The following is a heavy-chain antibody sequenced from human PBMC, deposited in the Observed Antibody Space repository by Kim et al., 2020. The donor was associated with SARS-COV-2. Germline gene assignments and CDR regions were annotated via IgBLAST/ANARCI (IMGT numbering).Heavy chain of an antibody. D-gene: IGHD3-16*01. CDR3: ARRGYFDY. Sequence: SETLSLTYTVSGGSISSYYWSWIRQPPGKGLEWIGYIYYSGSTNYNPSLKSRVTISVDTSKNQFSLKLSSVTAADTAVYYCARRGYFDYWGQGTLVTVSS. J-gene: IGHJ4*02. CDR1: GGSISSYY. V-gene: IGHV4-59*08. CDR2: IYYSGST.